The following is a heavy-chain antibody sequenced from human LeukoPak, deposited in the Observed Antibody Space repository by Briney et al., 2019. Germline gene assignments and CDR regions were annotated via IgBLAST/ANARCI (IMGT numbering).Heavy chain of an antibody. CDR1: GYSISSGYY. J-gene: IGHJ5*02. D-gene: IGHD1-14*01. CDR2: IYHSGCN. V-gene: IGHV4-38-2*02. CDR3: AREGTARWFDP. Sequence: SETLSLTCSVSGYSISSGYYWGLIRQAPGKGLEGSGSIYHSGCNYYNPSLKSRVTMSVDTSKTEFSPKLRSVTAADTAVFYCAREGTARWFDPWGQGTLVTVSS.